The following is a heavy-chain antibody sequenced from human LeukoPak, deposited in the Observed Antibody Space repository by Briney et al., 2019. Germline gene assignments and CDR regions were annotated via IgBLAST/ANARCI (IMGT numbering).Heavy chain of an antibody. CDR3: ARRNAMDV. CDR1: GFTLSSYW. J-gene: IGHJ6*02. CDR2: INHNGNVN. V-gene: IGHV3-7*03. Sequence: RGSLRLSCAASGFTLSSYWMNWARQAPGKGLEWVASINHNGNVNYYVYSVKGRFTISRDDVKSSLYLQMNSLRAEDTAVYYCARRNAMDVWGQGTTVIVFS.